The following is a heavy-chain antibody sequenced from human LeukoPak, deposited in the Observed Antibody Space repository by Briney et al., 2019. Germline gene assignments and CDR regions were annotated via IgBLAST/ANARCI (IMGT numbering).Heavy chain of an antibody. CDR1: GGSISSGSYY. J-gene: IGHJ5*02. Sequence: SETLSLTCTVSGGSISSGSYYWSWIRQPAGKGLEWIGRIYTSGSTNYNPSLKSRVTISVDTSKNQFSLKLSSVTAADTAVYYCARGGCITIFGVVIPTLWFDPWGQGTLVTVSS. CDR3: ARGGCITIFGVVIPTLWFDP. V-gene: IGHV4-61*02. CDR2: IYTSGST. D-gene: IGHD3-3*01.